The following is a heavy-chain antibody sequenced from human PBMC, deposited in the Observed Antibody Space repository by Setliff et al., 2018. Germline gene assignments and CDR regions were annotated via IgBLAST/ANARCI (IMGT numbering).Heavy chain of an antibody. Sequence: GGSLRLSCSVDGRRVKTAWMTWVRQAPGKGPEWVGRIKSSLEGATSDYGAPAKGRFTISRDDSKNMIYLQMNNLKTEDTGFYYCTTGPRDSRNYLNWFNPWGQGTLVTVSS. D-gene: IGHD1-7*01. J-gene: IGHJ5*02. V-gene: IGHV3-15*01. CDR2: IKSSLEGATS. CDR1: GRRVKTAW. CDR3: TTGPRDSRNYLNWFNP.